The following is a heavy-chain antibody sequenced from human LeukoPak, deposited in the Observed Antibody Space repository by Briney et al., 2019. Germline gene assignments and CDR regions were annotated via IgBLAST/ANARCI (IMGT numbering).Heavy chain of an antibody. V-gene: IGHV3-30*02. J-gene: IGHJ4*02. D-gene: IGHD3-10*01. CDR1: GFTFSSYG. CDR2: IRYDGSNK. CDR3: AKDATMVRGVADFIDY. Sequence: GGSLRLSCAASGFTFSSYGMHWVRQAPGKGLEWVAFIRYDGSNKYYADSVKGGFTISRDNSKNTLYLQMNSLRAEDTAVYYCAKDATMVRGVADFIDYWGQGTLVTVSS.